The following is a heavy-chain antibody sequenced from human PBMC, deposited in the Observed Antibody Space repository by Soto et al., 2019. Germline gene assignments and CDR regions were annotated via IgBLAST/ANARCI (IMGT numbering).Heavy chain of an antibody. CDR2: IIPIFSTA. Sequence: SVKVSCKASGGTFSSYAISWVRQAPGQGLEWMGGIIPIFSTANYAQKFQGRVTITADESTSTAYMELSSLRSEDTAVYYCAREYQLLEANWFDPWGQGTLVTVSS. CDR1: GGTFSSYA. CDR3: AREYQLLEANWFDP. V-gene: IGHV1-69*13. D-gene: IGHD2-2*01. J-gene: IGHJ5*02.